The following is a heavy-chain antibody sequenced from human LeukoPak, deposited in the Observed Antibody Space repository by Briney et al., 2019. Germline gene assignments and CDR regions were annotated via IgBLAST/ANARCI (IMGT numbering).Heavy chain of an antibody. CDR2: MSYDGKTS. CDR3: TREWGTAADY. J-gene: IGHJ4*02. D-gene: IGHD6-13*01. V-gene: IGHV3-30*03. CDR1: GFTFSSYG. Sequence: GGSLRLSCAASGFTFSSYGMHWVRQAPGKGLEWVAVMSYDGKTSYYADSVKGRFTLSRDSSQNTLFLHVDSLRSADTAVYYCTREWGTAADYWGQGTLVTVSS.